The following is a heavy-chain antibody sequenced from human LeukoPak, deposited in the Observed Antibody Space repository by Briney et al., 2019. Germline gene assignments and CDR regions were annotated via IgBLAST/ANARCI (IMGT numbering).Heavy chain of an antibody. CDR3: GRAGGVVGAASVWFDP. J-gene: IGHJ5*02. CDR2: IIPTFGTA. D-gene: IGHD2-15*01. CDR1: GCAFSSYD. Sequence: TSVKVSCKASGCAFSSYDISWVRQAPGQGLEWMGGIIPTFGTATYAQKFRGRVKITTDESTSRAYLDLSSLSSGNAAVYYCGRAGGVVGAASVWFDPWVQGTLVTVSS. V-gene: IGHV1-69*05.